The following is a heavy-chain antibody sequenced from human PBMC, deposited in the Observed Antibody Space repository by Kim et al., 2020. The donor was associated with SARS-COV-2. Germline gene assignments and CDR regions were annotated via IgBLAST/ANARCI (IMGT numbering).Heavy chain of an antibody. CDR2: ISYDGSNK. Sequence: GGSLRLSCAASGFTFSSYGMHWVRQAPGKGLEWVAVISYDGSNKYYADSVKGRFTISRDNSKNTLYLQMNSLRAEDTAVYYCAKEPPGPPEGDLRERYY. J-gene: IGHJ6*01. D-gene: IGHD1-26*01. CDR3: AKEPPGPPEGDLRERYY. CDR1: GFTFSSYG. V-gene: IGHV3-30*18.